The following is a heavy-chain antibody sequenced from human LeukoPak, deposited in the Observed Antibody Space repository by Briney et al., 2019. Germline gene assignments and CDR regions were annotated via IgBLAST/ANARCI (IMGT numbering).Heavy chain of an antibody. CDR1: GFTFSSYG. CDR3: AKEATMIVLEEYYFDY. J-gene: IGHJ4*02. Sequence: PGGSLRLSCAASGFTFSSYGMHWVRQAPGKGLEWVAVISYDGSNKYYADSVKGRFTISRDNSKNTLYLQMNSLRAEDTAVYYYAKEATMIVLEEYYFDYWGQGTLVTVSS. D-gene: IGHD3-22*01. V-gene: IGHV3-30*18. CDR2: ISYDGSNK.